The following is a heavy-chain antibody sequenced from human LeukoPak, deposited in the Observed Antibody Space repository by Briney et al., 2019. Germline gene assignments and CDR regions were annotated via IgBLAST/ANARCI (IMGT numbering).Heavy chain of an antibody. J-gene: IGHJ4*02. CDR3: ARRVDGDYSYAGDY. D-gene: IGHD4-17*01. V-gene: IGHV1-69*04. CDR1: VDTSTSYA. CDR2: IIPILGIA. Sequence: SLKVSCKAPVDTSTSYAISSVRQAPEQRLEWMGRIIPILGIANYSQKFQGRVTITADKSTSTAYMELSSLRSEDTAVYYCARRVDGDYSYAGDYWGQGTLVTVSS.